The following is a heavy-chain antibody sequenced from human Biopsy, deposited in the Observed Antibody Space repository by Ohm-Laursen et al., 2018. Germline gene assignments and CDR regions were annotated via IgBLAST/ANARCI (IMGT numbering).Heavy chain of an antibody. J-gene: IGHJ6*02. D-gene: IGHD3-9*01. Sequence: SVKVSCKVSGYSFTKYYINWVRQAPGQGLEWMGIINPTGGTTSYAEKFQGRVTLTRDTSTGTAYLELNSLIYEDTALYYCARDETGSSVFGPYYYGMDVWGQGTTVTVSS. CDR2: INPTGGTT. V-gene: IGHV1-46*01. CDR3: ARDETGSSVFGPYYYGMDV. CDR1: GYSFTKYY.